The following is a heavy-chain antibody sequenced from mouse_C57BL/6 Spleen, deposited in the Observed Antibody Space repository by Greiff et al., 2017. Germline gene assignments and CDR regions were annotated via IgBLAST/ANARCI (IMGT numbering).Heavy chain of an antibody. CDR3: ARGGLLLQGWFAY. CDR1: GFTFSDYG. V-gene: IGHV5-17*01. J-gene: IGHJ3*01. CDR2: ISSGSSTI. D-gene: IGHD1-1*01. Sequence: DVKLVESGGGLVKPGGSLKLSCAASGFTFSDYGMHWVRQAPEKGLEWVAYISSGSSTIYYADTVKGRFTISRDNAKNTLFLQMTSLRSEDTAMYYCARGGLLLQGWFAYWGQGTLVTVSA.